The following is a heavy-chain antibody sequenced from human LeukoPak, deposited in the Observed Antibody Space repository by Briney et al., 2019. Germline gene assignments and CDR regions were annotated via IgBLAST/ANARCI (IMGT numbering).Heavy chain of an antibody. Sequence: GGSLRLSCEASGFTVSRNYMSWVRQAPGKGLEWVSVIYSGGSTYYADSVKGRFTISRDNSKNTLYLQMNSLRAEDTAVYYCARDSMVSDAFDIWGQGTVVTVSS. CDR1: GFTVSRNY. CDR2: IYSGGST. D-gene: IGHD3-10*01. J-gene: IGHJ3*02. CDR3: ARDSMVSDAFDI. V-gene: IGHV3-66*01.